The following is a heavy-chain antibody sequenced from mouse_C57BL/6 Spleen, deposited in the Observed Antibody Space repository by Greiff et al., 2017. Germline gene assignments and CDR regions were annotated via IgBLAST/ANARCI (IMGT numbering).Heavy chain of an antibody. V-gene: IGHV14-2*01. Sequence: EVQLQQSGAELVKPGASVKLSCTASGFNIKDSYMHWVKQRTEQGLAWIGRIDPEDGETKYAPKFPGKATITADTSSNPAYLQLSSLTSEDTAVYYGALIYYGNYDYAMDYWGQGTSVTVSS. CDR2: IDPEDGET. CDR1: GFNIKDSY. J-gene: IGHJ4*01. D-gene: IGHD2-1*01. CDR3: ALIYYGNYDYAMDY.